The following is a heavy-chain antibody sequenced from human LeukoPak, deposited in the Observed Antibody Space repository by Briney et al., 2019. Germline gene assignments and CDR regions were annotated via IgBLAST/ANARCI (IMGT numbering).Heavy chain of an antibody. D-gene: IGHD5-18*01. CDR2: IIPIFGTA. V-gene: IGHV1-69*05. CDR1: GGTFSSYA. CDR3: ARVPSYGYNWFDP. J-gene: IGHJ5*02. Sequence: ASVKVSCKASGGTFSSYAISWVRQAPGQGLEWMGGIIPIFGTANYAQKFQGRVTITTDESTSTAYMELSGLRSEDTAVYYCARVPSYGYNWFDPWGQGTLVTVSS.